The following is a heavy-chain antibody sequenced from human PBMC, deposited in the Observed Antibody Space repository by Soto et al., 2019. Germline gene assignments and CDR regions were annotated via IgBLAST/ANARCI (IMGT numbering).Heavy chain of an antibody. Sequence: KPSETLSLTCTVSGGSISSGGYYWSWIRQHPGKGLEWIGYIYYSGSTYYNPSLKSRVTISVDTSKNQFSLKLSSVTAADTAVYYCAREDSSSPGVALWMDVWGQGTTVTVSS. CDR1: GGSISSGGYY. V-gene: IGHV4-31*03. J-gene: IGHJ6*02. CDR2: IYYSGST. D-gene: IGHD6-6*01. CDR3: AREDSSSPGVALWMDV.